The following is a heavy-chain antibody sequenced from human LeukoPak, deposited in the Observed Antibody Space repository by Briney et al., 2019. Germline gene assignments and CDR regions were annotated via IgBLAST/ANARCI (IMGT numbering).Heavy chain of an antibody. CDR2: ISYDGSNK. J-gene: IGHJ4*02. V-gene: IGHV3-30*18. CDR1: GFTFSSYG. CDR3: AEDGETYSSGWYDEFDY. Sequence: GGSLRLSCAASGFTFSSYGMHWVRQAPGKGLEWVAVISYDGSNKYYADSVKGRFTISRDNSKNTLYLQMNSLRAEDTAAYYCAEDGETYSSGWYDEFDYWGQGTLVTVSS. D-gene: IGHD6-19*01.